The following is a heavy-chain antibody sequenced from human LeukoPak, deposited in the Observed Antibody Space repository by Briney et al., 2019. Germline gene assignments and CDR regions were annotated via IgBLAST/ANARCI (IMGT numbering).Heavy chain of an antibody. CDR1: GYTFTGYY. CDR2: IDPNSGGT. V-gene: IGHV1-2*06. D-gene: IGHD5-24*01. J-gene: IGHJ4*02. Sequence: ASVTVSCKASGYTFTGYYMHWVRQAPGQGLEWMGRIDPNSGGTNYAQKFQGRVTMTRDTSISTAYMELSRLRSDDTAVYYCARGVPAGYKPPGDWGQGTLVTVSS. CDR3: ARGVPAGYKPPGD.